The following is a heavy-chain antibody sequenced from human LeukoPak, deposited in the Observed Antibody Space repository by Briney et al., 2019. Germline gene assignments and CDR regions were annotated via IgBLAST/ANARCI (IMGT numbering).Heavy chain of an antibody. Sequence: GASLRLSCAASGFTFSSYAMSWLRRAPGKGLEWVSGISGNAVNIFYADSVKGRFTISRDNSNNTLFLLMNSLRAEDTAVYYCAKRHFDWSTNYYYGMDVWGQGTTVTVSS. CDR3: AKRHFDWSTNYYYGMDV. J-gene: IGHJ6*02. CDR2: ISGNAVNI. D-gene: IGHD3-9*01. V-gene: IGHV3-23*01. CDR1: GFTFSSYA.